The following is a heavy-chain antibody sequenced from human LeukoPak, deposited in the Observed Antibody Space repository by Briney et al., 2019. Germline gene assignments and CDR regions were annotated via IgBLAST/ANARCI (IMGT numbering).Heavy chain of an antibody. J-gene: IGHJ4*02. CDR1: GFTFSTYG. V-gene: IGHV3-30*02. CDR3: AKDKDPWKSTAISDFDY. D-gene: IGHD1-1*01. CDR2: IRYDGTNK. Sequence: PGGSLRLSCAASGFTFSTYGMHWVGQAPGKGLEWVAFIRYDGTNKYYADSVKGRFTISRDNKKKTVYMQMNSLRGEDTAVYFCAKDKDPWKSTAISDFDYWGQGTLVTVSS.